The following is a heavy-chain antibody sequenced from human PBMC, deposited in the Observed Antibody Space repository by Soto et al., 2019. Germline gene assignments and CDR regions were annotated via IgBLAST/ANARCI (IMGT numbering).Heavy chain of an antibody. V-gene: IGHV3-30*18. J-gene: IGHJ5*02. CDR2: TSGDGNNK. D-gene: IGHD6-6*01. CDR3: AKGGSSSARYFDR. CDR1: GFSFSSYG. Sequence: QVQVVESGGGVVQPGRSLRLSCAASGFSFSSYGMHWVRQAPGKGLEWVAITSGDGNNKYYADSVRGRFTVSRDSSKNTLFLQMNSLRVEDTAMYYCAKGGSSSARYFDRWGQGTLVTVSS.